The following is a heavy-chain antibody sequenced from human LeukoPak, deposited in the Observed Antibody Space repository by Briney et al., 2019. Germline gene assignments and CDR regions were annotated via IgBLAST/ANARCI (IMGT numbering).Heavy chain of an antibody. CDR1: GSTFSSYS. D-gene: IGHD2-2*01. CDR2: ISGSGGST. V-gene: IGHV3-23*01. J-gene: IGHJ5*02. Sequence: GGSLRLSCAASGSTFSSYSMNWVRQAPGKGLEWVSAISGSGGSTYYADSVKGRFTISRDNSKNTLYLQMSSLRAEDTAVYYCAKASTLGYCSSTSCFNWSDPWGQGTLVTVSS. CDR3: AKASTLGYCSSTSCFNWSDP.